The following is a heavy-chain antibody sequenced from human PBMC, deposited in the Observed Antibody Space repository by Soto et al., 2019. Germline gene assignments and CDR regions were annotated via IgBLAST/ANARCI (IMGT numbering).Heavy chain of an antibody. V-gene: IGHV4-30-4*01. J-gene: IGHJ4*02. CDR2: IYYSGST. CDR1: GGSISSGDYY. Sequence: PSETLSLTCTVSGGSISSGDYYWSWIRQPPGKGLEWIGYIYYSGSTYYNPSLKSRVTISVDTSKNQFSLNLASVTAADTAVYYCARGAVVSPLDYWGRGTLVTVSS. D-gene: IGHD2-15*01. CDR3: ARGAVVSPLDY.